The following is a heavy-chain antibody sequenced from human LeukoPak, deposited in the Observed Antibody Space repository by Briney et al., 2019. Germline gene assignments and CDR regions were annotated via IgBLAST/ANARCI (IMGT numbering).Heavy chain of an antibody. Sequence: GGSLRLSCAASGFTFSGYAMNWVRQAPGRGLEWVSVIYTGGSTYYADSVKGRFTISRDNSKNTLYLQMNSLRAEDTAVYYCARDLGRYDSNQGPLDAFDIWGQGTMVTVSS. CDR1: GFTFSGYA. V-gene: IGHV3-53*01. J-gene: IGHJ3*02. CDR2: IYTGGST. CDR3: ARDLGRYDSNQGPLDAFDI. D-gene: IGHD3-22*01.